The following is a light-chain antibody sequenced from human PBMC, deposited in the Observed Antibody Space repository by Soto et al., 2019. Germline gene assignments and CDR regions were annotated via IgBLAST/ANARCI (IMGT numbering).Light chain of an antibody. Sequence: QSALTQPPSVSGSPGQSVAISCTGTSSDVGTYNRVSWYQQPPGTAPRLMIYDVSNRPSGVPDRFSGSKSGNTASLTISGLQAEDEADYYCSSYTSTSTHVFGTGTKVTVL. CDR3: SSYTSTSTHV. V-gene: IGLV2-18*02. J-gene: IGLJ1*01. CDR2: DVS. CDR1: SSDVGTYNR.